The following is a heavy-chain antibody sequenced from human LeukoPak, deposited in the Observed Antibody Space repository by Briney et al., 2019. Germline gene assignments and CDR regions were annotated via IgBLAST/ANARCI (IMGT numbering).Heavy chain of an antibody. CDR2: INHSGST. V-gene: IGHV4-34*01. Sequence: SETLSLTCAVYGGSFSGYYWSWIRQPPGKGLEWIGEINHSGSTNHNPSLKSRVTISVDTSKNQFSLKLSSVTAADTAVYYCARQRSTVTPYFDYWGQGTLVTVSS. D-gene: IGHD4-17*01. J-gene: IGHJ4*02. CDR1: GGSFSGYY. CDR3: ARQRSTVTPYFDY.